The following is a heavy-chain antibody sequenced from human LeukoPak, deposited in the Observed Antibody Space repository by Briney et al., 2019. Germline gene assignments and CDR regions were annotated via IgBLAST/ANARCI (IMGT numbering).Heavy chain of an antibody. CDR3: ARDLSGLSAFEI. Sequence: ASVKVSCKASGYTFTSYGISWVRQAPGQGLEWMGWISAYNGNTNYAQKLQGRVTMTTDTSTSTAHMELRSLRSDDTAVYYCARDLSGLSAFEIWGQGTMVTVSS. CDR1: GYTFTSYG. V-gene: IGHV1-18*01. J-gene: IGHJ3*02. CDR2: ISAYNGNT. D-gene: IGHD5-12*01.